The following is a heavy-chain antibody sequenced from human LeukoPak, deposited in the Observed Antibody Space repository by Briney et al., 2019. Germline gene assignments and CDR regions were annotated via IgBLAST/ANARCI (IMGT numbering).Heavy chain of an antibody. D-gene: IGHD3-10*01. CDR1: GDTFNTYT. V-gene: IGHV1-69*02. J-gene: IGHJ3*02. CDR2: FVPSLGVS. Sequence: SVTVSCKASGDTFNTYTISWVRQAPGQGLEWMGRFVPSLGVSNYAQKFQDRVTIAADKSTSTVFMELNSLRSEDAAIYYCARAHYFSSGSSAFDIWGQGTLVTVSS. CDR3: ARAHYFSSGSSAFDI.